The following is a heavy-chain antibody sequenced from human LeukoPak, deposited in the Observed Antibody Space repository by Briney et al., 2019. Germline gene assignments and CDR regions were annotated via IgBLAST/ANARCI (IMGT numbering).Heavy chain of an antibody. J-gene: IGHJ6*02. V-gene: IGHV1-2*02. CDR2: INPNSGGT. D-gene: IGHD3-10*01. Sequence: ASVKVSCKASGYTFTGYYMHWVRQAPGQGLEWMGWINPNSGGTNYAQKFQGRVTMTRDTSISTAYMELSRLRSDDTAVYYCARESMVREIYYYGIDVWGQGTTVTVSS. CDR1: GYTFTGYY. CDR3: ARESMVREIYYYGIDV.